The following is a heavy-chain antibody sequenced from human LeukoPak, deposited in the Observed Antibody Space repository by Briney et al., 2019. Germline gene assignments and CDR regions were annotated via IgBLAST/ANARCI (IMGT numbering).Heavy chain of an antibody. V-gene: IGHV1-18*01. CDR2: ISAYNGNT. CDR3: ARKGVVRGVILNWFDP. Sequence: SVKVSCKASGYTFTSYGISWVRQAPGQGLEWMGWISAYNGNTNYAQKLQGRVTMTTDTSTSTAYMELRSLRSDDTAVYYCARKGVVRGVILNWFDPWGQGTLVTVSS. D-gene: IGHD3-10*01. J-gene: IGHJ5*02. CDR1: GYTFTSYG.